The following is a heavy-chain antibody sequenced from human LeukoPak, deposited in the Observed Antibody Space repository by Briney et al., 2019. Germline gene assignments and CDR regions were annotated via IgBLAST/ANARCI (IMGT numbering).Heavy chain of an antibody. Sequence: ASVKVSCKASGYTFTGYYMHWVRQAPGQGLEWMGWINPNSGGTNYAQKFQGRVTMTRDTSISTACMELSRLRSDDTAVYYCARDGKTIGERLPSRWFDPWGQGTLVTVSS. J-gene: IGHJ5*02. D-gene: IGHD1-1*01. V-gene: IGHV1-2*02. CDR1: GYTFTGYY. CDR2: INPNSGGT. CDR3: ARDGKTIGERLPSRWFDP.